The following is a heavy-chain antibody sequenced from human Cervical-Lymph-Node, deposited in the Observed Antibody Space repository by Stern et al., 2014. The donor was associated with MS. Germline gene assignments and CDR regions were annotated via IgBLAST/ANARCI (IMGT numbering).Heavy chain of an antibody. Sequence: QMQLVQSGVEVKKPGASVKVSCKASGYTFTSSGITWVRQATGQGLEWMGWSNAYNGDTNYARKLQGRVTMTAGTSTNTAHREVRSLRYDDTAVYYCARDTAQVASWYFDLWGRGTLVTVSS. CDR2: SNAYNGDT. D-gene: IGHD2-21*02. CDR3: ARDTAQVASWYFDL. V-gene: IGHV1-18*01. CDR1: GYTFTSSG. J-gene: IGHJ2*01.